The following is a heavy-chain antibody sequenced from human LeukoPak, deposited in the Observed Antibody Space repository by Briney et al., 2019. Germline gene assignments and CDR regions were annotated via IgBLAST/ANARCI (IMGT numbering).Heavy chain of an antibody. V-gene: IGHV1-18*01. CDR3: ARGYLGYCSGGSCFQYNWFDP. J-gene: IGHJ5*02. CDR2: ISAYNGNT. D-gene: IGHD2-15*01. Sequence: ASVKVSCKAPGYTFTSYGISWVRQAPGQGLEWMGWISAYNGNTNYAQKLQGRVTMTTDTSTSTAYMELRSLRSDDTAVYYCARGYLGYCSGGSCFQYNWFDPWGQGTLVTVSS. CDR1: GYTFTSYG.